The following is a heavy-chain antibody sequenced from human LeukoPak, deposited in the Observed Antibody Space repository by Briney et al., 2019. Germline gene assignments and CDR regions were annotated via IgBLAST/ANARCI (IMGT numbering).Heavy chain of an antibody. CDR1: GFTFSNYG. Sequence: GGSLRLSCAASGFTFSNYGMHWVRQAPGKGLEWVAVIWYDGSNKYYADSVKGRFTISRDNSKNTLYLQMNSLRAEDTAVYYCARGDGYSSGWSQYWGQGTLVTVSS. J-gene: IGHJ4*02. V-gene: IGHV3-33*01. D-gene: IGHD6-19*01. CDR2: IWYDGSNK. CDR3: ARGDGYSSGWSQY.